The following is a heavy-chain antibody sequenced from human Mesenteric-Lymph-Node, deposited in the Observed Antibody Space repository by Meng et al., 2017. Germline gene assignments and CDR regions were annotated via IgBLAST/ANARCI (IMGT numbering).Heavy chain of an antibody. J-gene: IGHJ4*02. V-gene: IGHV3-72*01. D-gene: IGHD1-26*01. CDR2: IKNKAYGYTT. CDR1: GFTFSDHY. CDR3: ARVMASSGRYFDS. Sequence: GGSLRLSCAASGFTFSDHYMHWVRQAPGKGLEWVGRIKNKAYGYTTEYAASVKGRFTISRDDSKNSLYVEMNSLKTEDTAVYYCARVMASSGRYFDSWGPGTLVTVSS.